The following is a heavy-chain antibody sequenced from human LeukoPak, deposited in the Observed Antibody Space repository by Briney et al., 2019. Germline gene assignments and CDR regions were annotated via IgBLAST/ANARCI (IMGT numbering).Heavy chain of an antibody. Sequence: GGSLRLSCAASGFTFSSYSMNWVRQAPGKGLEWISYISSDRSIIQYADSVKGRFTISRDNSKNTLYLQMNSLRAEDTAVYYCARGDRYCSSTSCYSGIDYWGQGTLVTVSS. CDR1: GFTFSSYS. J-gene: IGHJ4*02. V-gene: IGHV3-48*01. CDR3: ARGDRYCSSTSCYSGIDY. CDR2: ISSDRSII. D-gene: IGHD2-2*02.